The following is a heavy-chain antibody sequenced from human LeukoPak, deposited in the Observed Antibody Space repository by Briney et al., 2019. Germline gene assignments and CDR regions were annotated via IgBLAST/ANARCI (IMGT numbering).Heavy chain of an antibody. CDR2: MNPNSGNT. CDR1: GYTFTSYD. D-gene: IGHD3-3*01. Sequence: HGASVKVSCKASGYTFTSYDINWVRQATGQGLEWMGWMNPNSGNTGYAQKFQGRVTMTRNTSISTAYMELSSLRSKDTAVYYCARGSRRYDFWSGYSSYYYYYGMDVWGQGTTVTVSS. CDR3: ARGSRRYDFWSGYSSYYYYYGMDV. J-gene: IGHJ6*02. V-gene: IGHV1-8*01.